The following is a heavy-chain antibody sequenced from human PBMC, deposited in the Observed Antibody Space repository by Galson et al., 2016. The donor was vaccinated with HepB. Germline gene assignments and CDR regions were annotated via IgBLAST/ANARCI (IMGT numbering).Heavy chain of an antibody. D-gene: IGHD2-2*01. J-gene: IGHJ4*02. V-gene: IGHV3-33*08. CDR2: IWYDGSNK. CDR1: GITLSLYG. CDR3: AREKTVAVPAALDY. Sequence: SLRLSCAASGITLSLYGMHWVRQAPGKGLEWVAVIWYDGSNKYYADSVKGRFTISRDNSKNTLYLQMNSLRAEDTAVYYCAREKTVAVPAALDYWGQGTLVTVSS.